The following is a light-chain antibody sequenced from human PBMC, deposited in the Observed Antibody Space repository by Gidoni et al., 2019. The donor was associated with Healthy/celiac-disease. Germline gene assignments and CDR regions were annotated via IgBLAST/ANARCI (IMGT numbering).Light chain of an antibody. V-gene: IGKV1-39*01. CDR2: AAS. Sequence: DIQMTQSPSSLSASVGDRVTITCRASQSISSDLNWYQQKPGKAPKLLIYAASSLQSGVPSRFSGSGSGTDFTLTISSLQHEDFATYYCQQSYSTLTFXQXTRLEIK. CDR3: QQSYSTLT. J-gene: IGKJ5*01. CDR1: QSISSD.